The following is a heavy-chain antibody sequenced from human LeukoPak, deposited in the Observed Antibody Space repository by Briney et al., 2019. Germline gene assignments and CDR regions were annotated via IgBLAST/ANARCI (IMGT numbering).Heavy chain of an antibody. CDR1: GSTISGYY. D-gene: IGHD2-2*01. V-gene: IGHV3-74*01. Sequence: QPGGSLTLSCAVSGSTISGYYMHWVRPAPGKGLVWVSRINSDGSNTTYADSVKGRFTISRDNAKNTLYLQTNSLRAEDTAMYYCAKEGLGYQLLSSYYFDYWGQGTLVTVSS. CDR3: AKEGLGYQLLSSYYFDY. J-gene: IGHJ4*02. CDR2: INSDGSNT.